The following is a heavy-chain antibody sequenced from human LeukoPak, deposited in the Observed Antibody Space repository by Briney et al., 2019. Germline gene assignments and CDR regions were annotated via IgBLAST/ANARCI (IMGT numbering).Heavy chain of an antibody. CDR2: ISYDGSNK. Sequence: GGSLRLSCAASGFTFSRNGMHWVRQVPGKGLEWVAVISYDGSNKYYVDSVKGRLTISRDNSKNTLYLQMNNLRAEDTALYYCASSSGWNRGVFDYWGQGTLVTVSS. J-gene: IGHJ4*02. CDR1: GFTFSRNG. CDR3: ASSSGWNRGVFDY. V-gene: IGHV3-30*03. D-gene: IGHD6-19*01.